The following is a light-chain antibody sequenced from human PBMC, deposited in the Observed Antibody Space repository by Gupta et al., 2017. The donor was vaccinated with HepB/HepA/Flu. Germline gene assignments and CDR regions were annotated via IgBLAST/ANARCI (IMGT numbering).Light chain of an antibody. Sequence: DIQMTPSPSTLSASVGDRVTITCRASQSISSWLAWYQQKPGKAPNLLIYKASSLQSGVPSRFSGSGSGTEFTLTISSLQPDDFVTYYCQQYITYPITFGGGTKVEIK. V-gene: IGKV1-5*03. CDR2: KAS. CDR3: QQYITYPIT. J-gene: IGKJ4*01. CDR1: QSISSW.